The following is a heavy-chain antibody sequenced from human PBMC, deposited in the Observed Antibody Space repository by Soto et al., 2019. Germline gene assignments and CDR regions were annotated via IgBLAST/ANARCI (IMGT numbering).Heavy chain of an antibody. CDR3: VKGGTSVISAGFDY. Sequence: PGGSLRLSCSASGFTFSTYSIHWVRQAPGKGLEFVSVIRNNGVSTYYADAVKGRFTISRDNSNNTLSLQMRSLRPEDTAVYYCVKGGTSVISAGFDYCGLGTLVTVSS. CDR2: IRNNGVST. D-gene: IGHD1-26*01. CDR1: GFTFSTYS. J-gene: IGHJ4*02. V-gene: IGHV3-64D*06.